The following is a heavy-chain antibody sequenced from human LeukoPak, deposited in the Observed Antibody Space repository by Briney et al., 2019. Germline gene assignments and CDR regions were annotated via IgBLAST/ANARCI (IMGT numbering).Heavy chain of an antibody. D-gene: IGHD5-12*01. Sequence: PSETLSLTCTVSGGSISSSSFYCDWIRQPPGKGLEWIGTIFYSGSTYSNPSLKSRITISVDTSKNQFSLKLSSVTAADTAVYYCARHSRSGYSDYESAFDIWGQGTMVIVSS. CDR2: IFYSGST. CDR3: ARHSRSGYSDYESAFDI. V-gene: IGHV4-39*01. J-gene: IGHJ3*02. CDR1: GGSISSSSFY.